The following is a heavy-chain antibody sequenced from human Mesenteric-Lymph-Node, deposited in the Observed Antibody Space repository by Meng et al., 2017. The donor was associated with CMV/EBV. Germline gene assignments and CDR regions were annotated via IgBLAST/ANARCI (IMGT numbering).Heavy chain of an antibody. Sequence: LSLTGAASGFTFSSYGMHWVRQAPGKGLEWVAFIRYDGSNKYYADSVKGRFTISRDNSKNTLYLQMNSLRAEDTAVYYCAKTYSYGSGSYRAPLGYWGQGTLVTVSS. CDR1: GFTFSSYG. CDR2: IRYDGSNK. CDR3: AKTYSYGSGSYRAPLGY. V-gene: IGHV3-30*02. D-gene: IGHD3-10*01. J-gene: IGHJ4*02.